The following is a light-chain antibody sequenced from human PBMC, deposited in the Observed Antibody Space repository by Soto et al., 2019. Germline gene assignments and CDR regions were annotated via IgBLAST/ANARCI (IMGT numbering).Light chain of an antibody. CDR1: SSDVGAYYF. Sequence: QSVLTQPVSVSLSPGQSITISCTGSSSDVGAYYFVSLYQHRPGKAPKLILYEVTTRPSGISSRFSGSKSGNTASLTISGLQADDEAYYYCSSYTSTNTPYVFGTGTRSPS. V-gene: IGLV2-14*01. CDR3: SSYTSTNTPYV. CDR2: EVT. J-gene: IGLJ1*01.